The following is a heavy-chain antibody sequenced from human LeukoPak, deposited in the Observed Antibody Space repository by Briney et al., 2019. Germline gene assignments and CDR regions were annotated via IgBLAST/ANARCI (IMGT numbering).Heavy chain of an antibody. Sequence: QPGGSLRLSCAASGFTFSSYAMSWVRQAPGKGLEWVSAISGSGGSTYYADSVKGRFTISRDNSKNTLYLQMNSLRAEDTALYYCAKDSSSWPKSADSFDYWGQGTLVTVSS. CDR3: AKDSSSWPKSADSFDY. D-gene: IGHD6-13*01. J-gene: IGHJ4*02. CDR2: ISGSGGST. V-gene: IGHV3-23*01. CDR1: GFTFSSYA.